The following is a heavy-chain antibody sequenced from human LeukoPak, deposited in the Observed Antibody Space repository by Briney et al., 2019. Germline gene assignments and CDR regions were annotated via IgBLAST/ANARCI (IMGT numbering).Heavy chain of an antibody. CDR2: INPNSGGT. CDR1: GYTFTGYY. J-gene: IGHJ4*02. D-gene: IGHD3-22*01. CDR3: ARGRNRYYYDSSGYPLDY. V-gene: IGHV1-2*02. Sequence: GASVKVSCKASGYTFTGYYMHWVRQAPGQGLEWMGWINPNSGGTNYAQKFQGRVTMTTDTSTSTAYMELRSLRSDDTAVYYCARGRNRYYYDSSGYPLDYWGQGTLVTVSS.